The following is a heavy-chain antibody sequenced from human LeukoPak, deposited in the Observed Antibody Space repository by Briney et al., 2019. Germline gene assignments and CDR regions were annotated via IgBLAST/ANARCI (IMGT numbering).Heavy chain of an antibody. J-gene: IGHJ4*02. Sequence: GGSLRLSCAASGFTFSSYWMSWVRQAPGKGLEWVATIKQDGSVKYYVGSVKGRFTISRDNAKNSLYLQMNNLRAEDTAVYYCVARDGGYGDYWGQGTLVTVSS. V-gene: IGHV3-7*03. D-gene: IGHD5-24*01. CDR1: GFTFSSYW. CDR2: IKQDGSVK. CDR3: VARDGGYGDY.